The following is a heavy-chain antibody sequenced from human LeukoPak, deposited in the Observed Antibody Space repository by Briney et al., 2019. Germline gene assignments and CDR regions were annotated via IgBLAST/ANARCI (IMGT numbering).Heavy chain of an antibody. Sequence: PSETLSLTCTVSGGSISSYYWSWIRQPPGKGLEWIGYIYYSGSTNYNSSLKSRVTISVDTSKNQFSLKLSPVTAADTAVYYCAGHWIWGSRVGYFDYWGQGTLVTVSS. J-gene: IGHJ4*02. D-gene: IGHD3-16*01. V-gene: IGHV4-59*08. CDR2: IYYSGST. CDR3: AGHWIWGSRVGYFDY. CDR1: GGSISSYY.